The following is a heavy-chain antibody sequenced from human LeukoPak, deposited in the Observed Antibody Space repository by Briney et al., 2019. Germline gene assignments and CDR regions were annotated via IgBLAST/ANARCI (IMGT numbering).Heavy chain of an antibody. CDR2: ISSSSSYI. CDR3: ASAPETTAMVTGWFDP. V-gene: IGHV3-21*01. CDR1: GFTFSSYS. J-gene: IGHJ5*02. Sequence: GGSLRLSCAASGFTFSSYSMNWVRQAPGKGLEWVSSISSSSSYIYYADSVKGRFTISRDNAKNSLYLQMNSLRAEDTAVYYCASAPETTAMVTGWFDPWGQGTLVTVSS. D-gene: IGHD5-18*01.